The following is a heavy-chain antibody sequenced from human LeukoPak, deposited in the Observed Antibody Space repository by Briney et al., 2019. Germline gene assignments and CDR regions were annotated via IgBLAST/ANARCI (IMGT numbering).Heavy chain of an antibody. J-gene: IGHJ4*02. D-gene: IGHD5-18*01. CDR1: GFTFSTYD. CDR3: ARIRRPQLFKSEYYFDY. Sequence: GGSLRLSCAASGFTFSTYDISWVRQAPGQGLEWVSTFSSSGDITYYADSVKGRFTISRDNSKNTLYLQMNSLRAEDTAVYYCARIRRPQLFKSEYYFDYWGQGTLVTVSS. V-gene: IGHV3-23*01. CDR2: FSSSGDIT.